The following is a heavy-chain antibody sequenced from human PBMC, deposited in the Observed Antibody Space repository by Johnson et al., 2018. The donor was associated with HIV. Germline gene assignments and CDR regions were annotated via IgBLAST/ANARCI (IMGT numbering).Heavy chain of an antibody. Sequence: QVQLVESGGGVVQPGRSLRLSCAASGFTLSSYAMHWVRQAPGKGLEWVAVISSDGSNKYYADSVKGRFTISRDNSKNTLYLQMNSLRTEDTALYYCARAGYGGNYAFDIWGQGTMVTVSS. CDR3: ARAGYGGNYAFDI. CDR2: ISSDGSNK. V-gene: IGHV3-30*03. D-gene: IGHD4-23*01. J-gene: IGHJ3*02. CDR1: GFTLSSYA.